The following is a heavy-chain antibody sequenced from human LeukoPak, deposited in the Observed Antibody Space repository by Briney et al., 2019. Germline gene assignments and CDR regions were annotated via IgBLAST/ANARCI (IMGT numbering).Heavy chain of an antibody. CDR1: GFTFSISA. CDR2: ISDSGGST. D-gene: IGHD3-9*01. CDR3: AKVSESNYDILTGYYTPYYFDY. V-gene: IGHV3-23*01. J-gene: IGHJ4*02. Sequence: GGSLRLSCAASGFTFSISAMSWVRQAPGKGLEWVSGISDSGGSTFYVDSVKGRFIISRDNSKNILYLQMNSLRADDTAVYYCAKVSESNYDILTGYYTPYYFDYWGQGTLVTVSS.